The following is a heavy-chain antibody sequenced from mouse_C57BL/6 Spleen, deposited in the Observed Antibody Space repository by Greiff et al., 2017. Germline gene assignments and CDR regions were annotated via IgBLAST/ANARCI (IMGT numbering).Heavy chain of an antibody. CDR2: IHPNYGTT. J-gene: IGHJ2*01. CDR3: ARSRTGSYFDD. V-gene: IGHV1-39*01. CDR1: GSSFTDYT. Sequence: SGSSFTDYTMHWVKQSNGKSREWIGVIHPNYGTTSYNQKFKGKATWTVDQSSSTAYMQLNSLTSEDSAVYYCARSRTGSYFDDWGQGPTLSVSS.